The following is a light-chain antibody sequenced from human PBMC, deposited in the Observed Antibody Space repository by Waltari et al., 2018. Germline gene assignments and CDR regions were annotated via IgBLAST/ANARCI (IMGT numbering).Light chain of an antibody. J-gene: IGLJ2*01. CDR2: DVS. Sequence: QSALTQPASVSGSPGQSITISCTGTSSDIGGYNYVSWYQQHPGKAPKLMIYDVSDRPSGVSNRFSGSKSGNMASLTISGLQAEDEADYYCSSHVTTSTPYVVFGGGTKLTVL. CDR1: SSDIGGYNY. CDR3: SSHVTTSTPYVV. V-gene: IGLV2-14*03.